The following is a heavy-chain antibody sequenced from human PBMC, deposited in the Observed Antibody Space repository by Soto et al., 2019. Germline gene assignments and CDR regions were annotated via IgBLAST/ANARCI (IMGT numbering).Heavy chain of an antibody. Sequence: EVQLLESGGGLVQPGGSLRLSCAASGFTFSSYAMTWVRQAPGKGLEWVSSINESGGSTTSADSVKDRFTISRDNSRDTLDLEMASLTADDTAVYFCARSAGTVFGGGKYYFDSWGQGTLVTVSS. CDR1: GFTFSSYA. CDR3: ARSAGTVFGGGKYYFDS. CDR2: INESGGST. V-gene: IGHV3-23*01. J-gene: IGHJ4*02. D-gene: IGHD3-3*01.